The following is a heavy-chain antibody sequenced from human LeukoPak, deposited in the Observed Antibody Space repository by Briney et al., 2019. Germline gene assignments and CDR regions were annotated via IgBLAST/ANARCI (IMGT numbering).Heavy chain of an antibody. V-gene: IGHV4-4*07. CDR1: GGSISNYF. Sequence: PSETLSLTCTVSGGSISNYFWSWIRQPAGKGLEWLGRIYSSGTTNYNPSLKSRVSMSVDTSKNQFSLKLTSVAAADTAVYFCARNVRGGSTYLDYWGQGTLVTVSS. CDR3: ARNVRGGSTYLDY. CDR2: IYSSGTT. J-gene: IGHJ4*02. D-gene: IGHD3-16*01.